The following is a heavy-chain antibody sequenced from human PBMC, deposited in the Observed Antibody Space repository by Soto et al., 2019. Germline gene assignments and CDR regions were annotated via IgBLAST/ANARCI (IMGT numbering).Heavy chain of an antibody. CDR1: GYTFTSYG. J-gene: IGHJ4*02. V-gene: IGHV1-18*01. CDR3: ARGWFGIDY. CDR2: ITPYNGNT. D-gene: IGHD3-16*01. Sequence: QVQLVQSGAEVKKPGASVKVSCKASGYTFTSYGISWVRQAPGQGLEWMGWITPYNGNTHYAQKLQGRVTMTTDTSTNTAYMELRSLRSDGTAVYYWARGWFGIDYWGQGTLVTVSS.